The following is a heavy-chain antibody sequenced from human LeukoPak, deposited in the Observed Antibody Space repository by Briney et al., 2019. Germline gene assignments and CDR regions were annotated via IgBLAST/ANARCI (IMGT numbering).Heavy chain of an antibody. V-gene: IGHV4-34*01. D-gene: IGHD2-2*01. Sequence: SETLSLTCAVYGGSFTGYYWSWIRQPPGKGLEWIGEINHSGSTNYNPSLKSRVTISVDTSKNQFSLKLSSVTAADTAVYYCARDCSSTSCYWGLYYYYGMDVWGQGTTVTVSS. CDR3: ARDCSSTSCYWGLYYYYGMDV. CDR1: GGSFTGYY. J-gene: IGHJ6*02. CDR2: INHSGST.